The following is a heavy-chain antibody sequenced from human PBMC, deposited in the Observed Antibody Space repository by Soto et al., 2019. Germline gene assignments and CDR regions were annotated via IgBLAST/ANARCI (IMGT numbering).Heavy chain of an antibody. CDR3: TRPSEDRSGYDCFFDL. Sequence: EEQLVESGGGLVQPGGSLRLSCAASGFTLSGSAIHWVRQASGKGLEWVGRIRSKDNNYATAYAASVKGRFTVARDDSDNTAYLQMNSLKTEDTAVYYCTRPSEDRSGYDCFFDLWGRGTLVTVSS. CDR2: IRSKDNNYAT. D-gene: IGHD3-22*01. J-gene: IGHJ2*01. CDR1: GFTLSGSA. V-gene: IGHV3-73*02.